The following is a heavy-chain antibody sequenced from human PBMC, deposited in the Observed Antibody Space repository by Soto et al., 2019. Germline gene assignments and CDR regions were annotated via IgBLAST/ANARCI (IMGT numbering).Heavy chain of an antibody. CDR1: GSNFSSYG. J-gene: IGHJ6*02. D-gene: IGHD4-17*01. V-gene: IGHV3-33*01. CDR3: AREYLWSNPEYGDYYYYGMDV. Sequence: QVQLVESGGGVVQPGRSLRLSCAASGSNFSSYGMHWVRQAPGKGLEWVAFVWYDGSKIDYADSVKGRITISRDNSKNMLYLQMNSLRGDDTAVYYWAREYLWSNPEYGDYYYYGMDVWGQGTTVTVSS. CDR2: VWYDGSKI.